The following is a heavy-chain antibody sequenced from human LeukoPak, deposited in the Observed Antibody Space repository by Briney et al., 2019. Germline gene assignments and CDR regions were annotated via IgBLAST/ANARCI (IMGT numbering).Heavy chain of an antibody. J-gene: IGHJ5*02. CDR2: IYTSGST. V-gene: IGHV4-61*02. CDR3: ARDEGYYDFCFAH. D-gene: IGHD3-3*01. CDR1: GGSISSGSYY. Sequence: SQTLSLTCTVSGGSISSGSYYWSWIRQPAGKGLEWIGRIYTSGSTNYNPYLKSRVTISVDTSKNQFSLKLSSVTAADTAVYYCARDEGYYDFCFAHWGQGTLVTVSS.